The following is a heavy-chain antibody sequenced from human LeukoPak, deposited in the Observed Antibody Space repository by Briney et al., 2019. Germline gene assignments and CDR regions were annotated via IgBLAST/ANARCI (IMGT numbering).Heavy chain of an antibody. V-gene: IGHV1-69*04. Sequence: ASVKVSCKASGGTFSSYAISWVRQAPGQGLEWMGRIIPILGIANYAQKLQGRVTITADKSTSTAYMELSSLRSEDTAVYYCARVEMGYYDSSGSPYNWFDPWGQGTLVTVSS. CDR2: IIPILGIA. CDR1: GGTFSSYA. J-gene: IGHJ5*02. CDR3: ARVEMGYYDSSGSPYNWFDP. D-gene: IGHD3-22*01.